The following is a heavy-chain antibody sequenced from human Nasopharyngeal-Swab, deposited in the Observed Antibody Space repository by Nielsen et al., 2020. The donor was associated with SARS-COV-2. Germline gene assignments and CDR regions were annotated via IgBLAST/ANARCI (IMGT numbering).Heavy chain of an antibody. CDR3: ARGGRLRYFDWSYYYYGMDV. Sequence: SETLSLTCAVYGGSFSGYYWSWIRQPPGKGLEWIGEINHSGSTTYNPSLKSRVTISVDTSKNQFSLKLSSVTAADTAVYYCARGGRLRYFDWSYYYYGMDVWGQGTTVTVSS. V-gene: IGHV4-34*01. CDR1: GGSFSGYY. D-gene: IGHD3-9*01. J-gene: IGHJ6*02. CDR2: INHSGST.